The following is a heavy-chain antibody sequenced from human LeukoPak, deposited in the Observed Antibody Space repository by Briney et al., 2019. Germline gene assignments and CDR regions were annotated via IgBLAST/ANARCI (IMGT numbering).Heavy chain of an antibody. J-gene: IGHJ6*02. V-gene: IGHV1-8*01. CDR1: GYTFTSYD. CDR3: AGEIGYCSSTSCYTWYYYYYGMDV. D-gene: IGHD2-2*02. Sequence: GASVKVSCKASGYTFTSYDINWVRQATGQGLEWMGWMNPNSGNTGYAQKFQGRVTMTRNTSISTAYMELSSLRSEDTAVYYCAGEIGYCSSTSCYTWYYYYYGMDVWGQGTTVTVSS. CDR2: MNPNSGNT.